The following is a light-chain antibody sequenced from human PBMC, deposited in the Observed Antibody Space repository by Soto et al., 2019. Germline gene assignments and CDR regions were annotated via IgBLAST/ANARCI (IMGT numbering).Light chain of an antibody. CDR3: GTWDSSLSAGGV. CDR2: ENN. V-gene: IGLV1-51*02. J-gene: IGLJ1*01. CDR1: SSNIGNNY. Sequence: QSVLTQPPSVSAAPGQKVTISCSGSSSNIGNNYVSWYQQLPGTAPKLLIYENNKRPSGIPDRFPGSKSGTSATLGITGLQTGDEADYYCGTWDSSLSAGGVFGTGTRSPS.